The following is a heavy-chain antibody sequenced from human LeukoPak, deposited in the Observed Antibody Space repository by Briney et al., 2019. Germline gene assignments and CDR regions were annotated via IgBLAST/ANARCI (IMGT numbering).Heavy chain of an antibody. CDR1: GYTFTSYG. J-gene: IGHJ6*02. Sequence: ASVKVSCKASGYTFTSYGISWVRQAPGQGLEWMGWISAYNGNTNYAQKLQGRVTMTTDTSTSTAYMELRSLRSDDTAVYYCARGYCSGGSCYPYYYGMDVWGQGTTVTVSS. CDR2: ISAYNGNT. CDR3: ARGYCSGGSCYPYYYGMDV. D-gene: IGHD2-15*01. V-gene: IGHV1-18*01.